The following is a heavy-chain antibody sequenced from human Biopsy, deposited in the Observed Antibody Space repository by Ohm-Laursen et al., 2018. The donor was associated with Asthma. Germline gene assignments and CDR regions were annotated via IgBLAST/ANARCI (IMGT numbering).Heavy chain of an antibody. CDR2: LIPVLGTA. J-gene: IGHJ6*02. Sequence: SSVKVSCKVSGDSLGSFINYAISWVRQAPRQGLEWMGGLIPVLGTADYAPMFEGRVTITADESTSTAYLELTSLRFEDTAVYYCARGYSGTDRIVYYYSGMEVWGQGTTVTVSS. D-gene: IGHD5-12*01. CDR3: ARGYSGTDRIVYYYSGMEV. V-gene: IGHV1-69*01. CDR1: GDSLGSFINYA.